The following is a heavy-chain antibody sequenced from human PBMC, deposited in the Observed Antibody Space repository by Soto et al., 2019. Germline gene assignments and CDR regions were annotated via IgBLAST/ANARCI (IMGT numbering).Heavy chain of an antibody. D-gene: IGHD4-17*01. CDR2: ISYDGSSK. Sequence: QVQLVESGGGVVQPGRSLRLSCAASGFTFSSYAMHCVRQAPGKWLEWVAVISYDGSSKYYADSVKGRFTISRDNYKHTLYLQRKSLRAEDTAVYYCARDYGDYPNYYFMDVWGQGNTVTVSS. J-gene: IGHJ6*02. CDR1: GFTFSSYA. V-gene: IGHV3-30-3*01. CDR3: ARDYGDYPNYYFMDV.